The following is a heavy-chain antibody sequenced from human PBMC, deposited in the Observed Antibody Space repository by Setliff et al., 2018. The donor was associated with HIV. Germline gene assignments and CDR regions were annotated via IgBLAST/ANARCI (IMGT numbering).Heavy chain of an antibody. CDR2: IYSTDTT. J-gene: IGHJ4*02. CDR1: AVSIGGYS. CDR3: ARHGTWNSQRFHFDY. V-gene: IGHV4-4*09. D-gene: IGHD1-7*01. Sequence: SETLSLTCTVSAVSIGGYSWSWIRQSPGKGLEWIGSIYSTDTTNHNPSLESRVTISVDKSKNQSSLKLNSVTAADTAVYYCARHGTWNSQRFHFDYWGQGTPVTVSS.